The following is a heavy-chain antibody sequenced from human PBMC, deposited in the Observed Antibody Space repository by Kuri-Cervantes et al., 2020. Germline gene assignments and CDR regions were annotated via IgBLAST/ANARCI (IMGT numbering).Heavy chain of an antibody. V-gene: IGHV3-21*04. CDR1: GFTFSSYS. J-gene: IGHJ4*02. CDR2: ISSSSSYI. CDR3: SKFEATIHDQLYFNS. Sequence: GGSLRLSCAASGFTFSSYSMNWVRQAPGKGLEWVSSISSSSSYIYYADSVKGRFTTSRDSSKNTLYLHMNTLTAEDTAIYYCSKFEATIHDQLYFNSWGQGTLVTVSS. D-gene: IGHD2-2*01.